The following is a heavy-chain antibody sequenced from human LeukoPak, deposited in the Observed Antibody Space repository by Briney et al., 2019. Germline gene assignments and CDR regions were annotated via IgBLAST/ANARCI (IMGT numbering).Heavy chain of an antibody. CDR3: ARGRGYYYDTPCDY. CDR1: GGSITSDY. J-gene: IGHJ4*02. CDR2: IYYSGST. V-gene: IGHV4-59*01. Sequence: PSETLSLKCTDFGGSITSDYWRWIRQPPGKGLEWIGYIYYSGSTYYNPSLKSRVTISVDTSKNQFSLKLSSVTAADTAVYYCARGRGYYYDTPCDYWGQGTLVTVSS. D-gene: IGHD3-22*01.